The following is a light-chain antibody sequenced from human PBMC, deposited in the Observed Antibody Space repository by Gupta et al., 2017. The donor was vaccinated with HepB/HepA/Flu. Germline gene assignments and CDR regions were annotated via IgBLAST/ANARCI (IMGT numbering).Light chain of an antibody. CDR1: QSISSY. CDR2: AAS. CDR3: QQSYSTPLT. J-gene: IGKJ4*01. V-gene: IGKV1-39*01. Sequence: DIQMTQSPSSLSASVGDRVTITCRASQSISSYLNWYQQKPGKVPKLLIYAASSLQSGVPSRFSGSRSGTDFTLTISRLQPEDFATYYCQQSYSTPLTFGGGTKVEIK.